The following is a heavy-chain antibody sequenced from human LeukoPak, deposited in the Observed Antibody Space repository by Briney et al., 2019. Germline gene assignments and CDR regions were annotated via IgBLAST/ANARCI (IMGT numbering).Heavy chain of an antibody. CDR1: GFSFSSYA. Sequence: GGSLRLSCAASGFSFSSYAMSWVRQAPGKGLEWVSGISGSGENTYYADSAKGRFTISRDNSENTLFLQMNSLTAEDTALYYCAKEGFCHWNDENDAFDTWGQGTMVTVSS. D-gene: IGHD1-1*01. V-gene: IGHV3-23*01. J-gene: IGHJ3*02. CDR3: AKEGFCHWNDENDAFDT. CDR2: ISGSGENT.